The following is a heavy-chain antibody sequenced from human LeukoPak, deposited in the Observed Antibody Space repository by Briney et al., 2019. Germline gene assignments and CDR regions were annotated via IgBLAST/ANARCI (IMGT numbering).Heavy chain of an antibody. V-gene: IGHV3-48*01. D-gene: IGHD2-21*02. Sequence: GGSLRLSCAASGFTFSSYSMNWVRQAPGKGLEWVSYISSSSSTIYYADSVKGRFTISRDNSKDTLYVQMNSLRAEDTAMYYCTANFDFWGQGTLVTVSS. J-gene: IGHJ4*02. CDR3: TANFDF. CDR1: GFTFSSYS. CDR2: ISSSSSTI.